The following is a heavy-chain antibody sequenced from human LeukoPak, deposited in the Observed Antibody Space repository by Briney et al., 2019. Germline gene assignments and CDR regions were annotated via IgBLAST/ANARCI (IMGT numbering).Heavy chain of an antibody. V-gene: IGHV4-59*01. J-gene: IGHJ6*03. CDR3: ARSRITIFGVGTDYYYYYMDV. CDR2: IYYSGST. CDR1: GGSISSYY. D-gene: IGHD3-3*01. Sequence: PSETLSLTCTVSGGSISSYYWSWIRQPPGKGLEWIGYIYYSGSTNYNPSLKSRVTISVDTSKNQFSLKLSSVTAADTAVYYCARSRITIFGVGTDYYYYYMDVWGKGATVTVSS.